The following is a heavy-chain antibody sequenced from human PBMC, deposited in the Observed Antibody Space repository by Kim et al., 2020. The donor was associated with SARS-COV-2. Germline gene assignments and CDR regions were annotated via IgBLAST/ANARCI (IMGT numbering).Heavy chain of an antibody. CDR2: GSGS. J-gene: IGHJ4*02. V-gene: IGHV3-7*01. CDR3: ARSVFGDNY. D-gene: IGHD3-10*02. Sequence: GSGSYYVDSLKGRFTISRDNANTSLYLQMNSLRVEDTAVYYCARSVFGDNYWGQGTLVSVSS.